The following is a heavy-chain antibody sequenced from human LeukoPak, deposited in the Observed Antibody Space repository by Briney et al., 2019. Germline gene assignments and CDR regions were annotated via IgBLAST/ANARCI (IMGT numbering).Heavy chain of an antibody. J-gene: IGHJ5*02. V-gene: IGHV4-59*01. CDR3: ARKYGSGSYHGFDP. CDR1: GDSINSYY. Sequence: SETLSLTCTVSGDSINSYYWSWIRQPPGKGLEWIGYIYYSGTTNYNPSLKSRVTISVDTSKNQFSLKLTSVTAADTAVYYCARKYGSGSYHGFDPWGQGTLVTVSS. D-gene: IGHD3-10*01. CDR2: IYYSGTT.